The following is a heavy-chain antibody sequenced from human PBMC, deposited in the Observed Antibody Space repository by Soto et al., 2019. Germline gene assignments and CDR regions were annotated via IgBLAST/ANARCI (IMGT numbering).Heavy chain of an antibody. J-gene: IGHJ4*02. D-gene: IGHD2-2*01. CDR1: GGSISVGVYY. Sequence: QVQLQESGPGLVKPSQTLSLTCTVSGGSISVGVYYWNWIRQLPGKGPEWIGYTYHTGSTYYNPSPESRFTISVDPSKNQFSLRLSSVTAADTAVYYCARIGNPDASLYFDYWGQGTLVTVSS. CDR3: ARIGNPDASLYFDY. CDR2: TYHTGST. V-gene: IGHV4-31*03.